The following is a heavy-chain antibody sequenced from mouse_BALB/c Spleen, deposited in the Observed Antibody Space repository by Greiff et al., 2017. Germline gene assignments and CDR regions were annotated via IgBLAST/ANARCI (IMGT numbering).Heavy chain of an antibody. Sequence: QVQLKESGAELVKPGASVKLSCKASGYTFTSYYMYWVKQRPGQGLEWIGEINPSNGGTNFNEKFKSKATLTVDKSSSTAYMQLSSLTSEDSAVYYCTRPGTLVAIWYFDVWGAGTTVTVSS. D-gene: IGHD2-2*01. V-gene: IGHV1S81*02. CDR3: TRPGTLVAIWYFDV. J-gene: IGHJ1*01. CDR1: GYTFTSYY. CDR2: INPSNGGT.